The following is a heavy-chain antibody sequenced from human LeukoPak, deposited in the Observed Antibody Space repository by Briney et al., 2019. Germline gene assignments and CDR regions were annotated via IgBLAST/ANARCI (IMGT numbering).Heavy chain of an antibody. Sequence: WGSLRLSCAASGFTFSDAWMSWVRQAPGKGLEWVGRIKSKTDGGTTDYAAPVKGRFTISRDDSKNTPYLQMNSLKTEDTAVYYCTTDWENSYGRYFDYWGQGTLVTVSS. V-gene: IGHV3-15*01. D-gene: IGHD5-18*01. J-gene: IGHJ4*02. CDR2: IKSKTDGGTT. CDR1: GFTFSDAW. CDR3: TTDWENSYGRYFDY.